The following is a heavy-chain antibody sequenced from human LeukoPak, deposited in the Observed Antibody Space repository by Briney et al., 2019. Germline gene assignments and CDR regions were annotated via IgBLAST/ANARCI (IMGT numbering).Heavy chain of an antibody. V-gene: IGHV4-39*01. CDR3: ARHSPSGYSDYESAFDI. D-gene: IGHD5-12*01. CDR2: IFYSGST. CDR1: GGSISSSSFY. Sequence: PSETLSLTCTVSGGSISSSSFYWDWIRQPPGKGLEWIGTIFYSGSTYYNPSLKSRITISVDTSKNQFSLKLSSVTAADTAVYYCARHSPSGYSDYESAFDIWGQGTMVIVSS. J-gene: IGHJ3*02.